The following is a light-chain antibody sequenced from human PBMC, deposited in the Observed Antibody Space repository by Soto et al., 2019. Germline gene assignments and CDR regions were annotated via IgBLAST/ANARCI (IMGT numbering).Light chain of an antibody. CDR2: DAS. Sequence: EIVLTQYPATLSLSPGERATLSCRASQSVSSYLAWYQQKPGQAPRLLIYDASNRATGIPARFSGSGSGTDFTLTISSLEPEDFAVYYCQQRSNWTRTFGQGTKVEI. CDR3: QQRSNWTRT. CDR1: QSVSSY. V-gene: IGKV3-11*01. J-gene: IGKJ1*01.